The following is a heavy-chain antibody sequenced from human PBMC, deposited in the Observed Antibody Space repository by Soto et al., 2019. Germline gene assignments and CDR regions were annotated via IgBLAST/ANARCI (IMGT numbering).Heavy chain of an antibody. CDR2: IYAGTIT. V-gene: IGHV3-53*01. Sequence: EVQLVESGGGLIQPGGSLRLSCAVSGITVSSYYMSWVRQAAGKGLEWVSVIYAGTITYYADSVKGRFTIYRDNSKNTLNLEMNSLRVEDTAVYYCARDTGLYHDGMDVWGQGTRVTVSS. CDR3: ARDTGLYHDGMDV. D-gene: IGHD2-2*01. CDR1: GITVSSYY. J-gene: IGHJ6*02.